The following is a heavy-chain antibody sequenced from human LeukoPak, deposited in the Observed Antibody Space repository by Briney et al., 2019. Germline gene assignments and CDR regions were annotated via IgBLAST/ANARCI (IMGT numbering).Heavy chain of an antibody. V-gene: IGHV4-4*02. J-gene: IGHJ4*02. D-gene: IGHD6-13*01. CDR1: GGSISSSNW. Sequence: PSETLSLTCAVSGGSISSSNWWSWVRQPPGKGLEWIGEIYHSGSTNYNPSLKSRVTISVDKSKNQFSLKLSSVTAADTAVYYCARFAAAGSYYFDYWGQGTLVTVSS. CDR3: ARFAAAGSYYFDY. CDR2: IYHSGST.